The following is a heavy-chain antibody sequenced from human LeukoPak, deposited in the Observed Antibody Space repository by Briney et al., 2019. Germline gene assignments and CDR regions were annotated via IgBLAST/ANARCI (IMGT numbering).Heavy chain of an antibody. D-gene: IGHD6-6*01. Sequence: KNGESLKISCKGSGYIFINYRISWVRQMPGKGVEGMGRIDPSDSYTNYSPSFQGQLTISADKPISTAYLQWSSLKASDTAMYYCARRGIGAARREDFDYWGQGTLVTVSS. V-gene: IGHV5-10-1*04. J-gene: IGHJ4*02. CDR2: IDPSDSYT. CDR1: GYIFINYR. CDR3: ARRGIGAARREDFDY.